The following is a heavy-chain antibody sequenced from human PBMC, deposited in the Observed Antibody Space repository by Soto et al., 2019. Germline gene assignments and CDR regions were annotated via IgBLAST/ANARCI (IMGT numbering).Heavy chain of an antibody. D-gene: IGHD6-13*01. Sequence: VSQKNPSNGAEGTCASYWIRGVRQMPGKGLEWMGIIYSGDSDTRYSPSFQGQVTISADKSISTAYLQWSSLKASDTAMYYCARCSSSWYCAFAFLRKGTMVTVS. CDR3: ARCSSSWYCAFAF. V-gene: IGHV5-51*01. J-gene: IGHJ3*01. CDR2: IYSGDSDT. CDR1: EGTCASYW.